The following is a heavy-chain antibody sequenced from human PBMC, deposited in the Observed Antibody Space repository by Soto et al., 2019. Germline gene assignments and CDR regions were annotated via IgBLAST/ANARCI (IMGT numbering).Heavy chain of an antibody. D-gene: IGHD1-26*01. Sequence: ASVKVSCKASGYTFTSYAMHWVRQAPAQRLEWMGWINAGNGNTKYSQKFQGRITITRDTSASEAYMELSSLGSEDAAVYYCEGGWVAVVGASPYYYYYMDVWGKGTTVTVSS. J-gene: IGHJ6*03. CDR3: EGGWVAVVGASPYYYYYMDV. CDR2: INAGNGNT. CDR1: GYTFTSYA. V-gene: IGHV1-3*01.